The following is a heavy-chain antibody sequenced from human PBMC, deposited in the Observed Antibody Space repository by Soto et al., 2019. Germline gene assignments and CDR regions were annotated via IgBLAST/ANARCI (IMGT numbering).Heavy chain of an antibody. J-gene: IGHJ4*02. CDR3: ASLTKYDMLTGVYPC. Sequence: EVQLVESGGGLVKPGFTVNSNYMSWVRQAPGKGLEWVSVIYSDGSTYYADSVKGRFIISRDNSNNTPYFPMNSLRAEDTAVYYFASLTKYDMLTGVYPCWGQGTLVTVSS. CDR1: FTVNSNY. V-gene: IGHV3-66*01. D-gene: IGHD3-9*01. CDR2: IYSDGST.